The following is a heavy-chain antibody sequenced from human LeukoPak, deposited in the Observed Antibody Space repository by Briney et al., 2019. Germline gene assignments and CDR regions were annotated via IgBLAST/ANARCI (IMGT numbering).Heavy chain of an antibody. V-gene: IGHV4-59*01. Sequence: SETLSLTCTVSGGSISSYYWSWIRQPPRKGLEWIGYIYYSGSTNYSPSLKSRVTISVDTSKNQFSLKLSSVTAADTAVYYCARESAPYYDFWSGNAFDIWGQGTMVTVSS. J-gene: IGHJ3*02. D-gene: IGHD3-3*01. CDR3: ARESAPYYDFWSGNAFDI. CDR2: IYYSGST. CDR1: GGSISSYY.